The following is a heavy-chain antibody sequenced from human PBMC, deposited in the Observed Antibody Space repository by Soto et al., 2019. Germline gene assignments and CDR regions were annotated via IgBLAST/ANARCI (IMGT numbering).Heavy chain of an antibody. CDR2: IYYSGST. D-gene: IGHD3-9*01. V-gene: IGHV4-59*08. CDR3: ARQDILTGLGVDY. J-gene: IGHJ4*02. Sequence: PSETLSLTCTVSGGSISSYYWSWIRQPPGKGLEWIGYIYYSGSTNYNPSLKSRVTISVDTSKNQFSLKLSSVTAADTAVYYCARQDILTGLGVDYWGQGTLVTVSS. CDR1: GGSISSYY.